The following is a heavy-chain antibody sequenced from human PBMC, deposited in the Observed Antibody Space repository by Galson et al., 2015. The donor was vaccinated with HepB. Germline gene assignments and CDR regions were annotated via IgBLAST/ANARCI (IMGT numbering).Heavy chain of an antibody. CDR2: ISSNGGST. D-gene: IGHD2-8*01. CDR3: VKDPADSVYPHYYYGMDV. Sequence: SLRLSCAASGFTFSSYAMHWVRQAPGKGLEYVSAISSNGGSTYYADSVKGRFTISRDNSKNTLYLQMSSLRAEDTAVYYCVKDPADSVYPHYYYGMDVWGQGTTVTVSS. CDR1: GFTFSSYA. V-gene: IGHV3-64D*06. J-gene: IGHJ6*02.